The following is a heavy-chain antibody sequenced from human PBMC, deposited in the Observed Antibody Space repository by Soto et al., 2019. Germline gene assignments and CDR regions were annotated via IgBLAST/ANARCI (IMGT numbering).Heavy chain of an antibody. J-gene: IGHJ4*02. Sequence: QVQLVQSGAEVKKPGASVKVSCKASGYTFPNYDITWVRQAPRQGLEWMGWISTYNANTSYAQTFQGRVTMTTDTSTSTAYMELRSLRSDDTAVYYCARHSGSYYFYWGQGTLVTVSS. D-gene: IGHD1-26*01. CDR1: GYTFPNYD. CDR2: ISTYNANT. V-gene: IGHV1-18*01. CDR3: ARHSGSYYFY.